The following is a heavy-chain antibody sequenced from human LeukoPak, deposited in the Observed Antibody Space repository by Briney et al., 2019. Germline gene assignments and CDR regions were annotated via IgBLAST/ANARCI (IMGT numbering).Heavy chain of an antibody. CDR3: ARGRRDSSSWYFDY. D-gene: IGHD6-13*01. J-gene: IGHJ4*02. Sequence: SETLSLTCTVSGGSISSSSYSWGWIRQPPGKGLEWIGSIYYSGGTYYNPSLKSRVTISVDTSKNQFSLKLSSVTAADTAVYYCARGRRDSSSWYFDYWGQGTLVTVSS. CDR1: GGSISSSSYS. CDR2: IYYSGGT. V-gene: IGHV4-39*07.